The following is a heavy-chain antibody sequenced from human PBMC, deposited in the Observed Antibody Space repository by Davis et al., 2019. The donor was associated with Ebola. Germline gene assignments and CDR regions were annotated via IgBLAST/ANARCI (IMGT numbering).Heavy chain of an antibody. J-gene: IGHJ4*02. CDR1: GGSISSSSYY. Sequence: SETLSLTCTVSGGSISSSSYYWGWIRQPLGKGLEWIGSIYYSRSTYYNPSLKSRVTISVDTSKNQFSLKLSSVTAADTAVYYCARHRTAGGATGTDFDYWGQGTLVTVSS. CDR3: ARHRTAGGATGTDFDY. CDR2: IYYSRST. V-gene: IGHV4-39*01. D-gene: IGHD1-26*01.